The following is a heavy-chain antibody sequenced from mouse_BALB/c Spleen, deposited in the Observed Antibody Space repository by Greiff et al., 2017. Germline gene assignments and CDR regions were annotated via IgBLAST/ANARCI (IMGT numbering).Heavy chain of an antibody. CDR1: GFTFSSYA. Sequence: EVHLVESGGGLVKPGGSLKLSCAASGFTFSSYAMSWVRQTPEKRLEWVASISSGGSTYYPDSVKGRFTISRDNARNILYLQMSSLRSEDTAMYYCARSKSDGYFSWFAYWGQGTLVTVSA. D-gene: IGHD2-3*01. V-gene: IGHV5-6-5*01. J-gene: IGHJ3*01. CDR2: ISSGGST. CDR3: ARSKSDGYFSWFAY.